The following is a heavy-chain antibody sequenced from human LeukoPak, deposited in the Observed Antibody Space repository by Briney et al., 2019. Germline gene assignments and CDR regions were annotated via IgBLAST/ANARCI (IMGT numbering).Heavy chain of an antibody. D-gene: IGHD5-18*01. Sequence: PGGSLRLSCAASEFTFSSYSINWVRQAPGKGLEWVSSISSIRSYIYYADSVKGRFTISRDNAKNSLYLQMNSLRAEDTAVYYCVRLRGGHNYALGPFDFWGQGTLVTVSS. CDR2: ISSIRSYI. CDR1: EFTFSSYS. J-gene: IGHJ4*02. V-gene: IGHV3-21*01. CDR3: VRLRGGHNYALGPFDF.